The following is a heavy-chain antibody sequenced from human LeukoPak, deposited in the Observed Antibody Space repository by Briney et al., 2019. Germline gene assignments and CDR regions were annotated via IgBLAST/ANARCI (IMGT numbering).Heavy chain of an antibody. V-gene: IGHV4-59*01. CDR2: IHYSGRT. CDR3: ARSGYGTAYYYSMDV. D-gene: IGHD5-18*01. J-gene: IGHJ6*03. CDR1: GDSISSYY. Sequence: SETVSLTCTVSGDSISSYYWSWIRQPPGKGLEWIGYIHYSGRTNYKPSLESRVTISVDTSKNQVSLNLSSVTAADTAVYYCARSGYGTAYYYSMDVWGKGTTVTVSS.